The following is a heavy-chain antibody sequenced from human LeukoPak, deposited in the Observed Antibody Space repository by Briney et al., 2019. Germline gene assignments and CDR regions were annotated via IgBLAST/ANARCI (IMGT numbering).Heavy chain of an antibody. Sequence: ASVKVSCKASGYTFTSFGIHWVRQAPGQGLEWMGWINTNTGNPTYAQGFTGRFVFSLETSVSTSYLQISSLKAEDTAVYYCARGRGSSARLGYYFYYIDVWGKGTTVTVSS. CDR1: GYTFTSFG. D-gene: IGHD1-26*01. CDR3: ARGRGSSARLGYYFYYIDV. V-gene: IGHV7-4-1*02. CDR2: INTNTGNP. J-gene: IGHJ6*03.